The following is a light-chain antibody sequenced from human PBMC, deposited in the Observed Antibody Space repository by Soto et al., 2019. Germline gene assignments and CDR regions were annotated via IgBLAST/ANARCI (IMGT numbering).Light chain of an antibody. J-gene: IGKJ1*01. CDR1: QSVSSSY. Sequence: EIVLTQSPGTLSLSPGERATLSCRASQSVSSSYLAWYQQRRGQAPRLLIYGATSRATGIPDRFSGSGSGTDFTLAIRRLEPEDFAVYYCHQFGYSPRTFGQGTKVDIK. CDR2: GAT. CDR3: HQFGYSPRT. V-gene: IGKV3-20*01.